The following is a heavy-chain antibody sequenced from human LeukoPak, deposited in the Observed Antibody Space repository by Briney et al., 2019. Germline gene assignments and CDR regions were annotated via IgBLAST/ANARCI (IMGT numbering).Heavy chain of an antibody. J-gene: IGHJ6*04. CDR3: ATDPQYCSGGSGYPGSVRSHYYGMDV. D-gene: IGHD2-15*01. V-gene: IGHV3-15*01. CDR2: IKSKTDGGTT. Sequence: GGSLRLSCAASGFTFSNAWMSWVRQAPGKGLEWVGRIKSKTDGGTTDYAATVKGRFTISRDDSKNTLYLQMNSLKTEVSAVYYCATDPQYCSGGSGYPGSVRSHYYGMDVWGKGTTVTVSS. CDR1: GFTFSNAW.